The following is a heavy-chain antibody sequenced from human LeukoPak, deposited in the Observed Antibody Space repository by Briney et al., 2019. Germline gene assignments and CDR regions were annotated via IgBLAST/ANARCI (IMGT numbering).Heavy chain of an antibody. CDR3: ARTKGPSYYYYYMDV. D-gene: IGHD2-8*01. CDR2: IYTSGST. V-gene: IGHV4-4*09. J-gene: IGHJ6*03. CDR1: GGSTSSYY. Sequence: SETLSLTCTVSGGSTSSYYWSWIRQPPGKGLEWVGYIYTSGSTNYNPSLKSRVTISVDTYKNQFSLKLSSVTAADTAVYYCARTKGPSYYYYYMDVWGKGTTVTVSS.